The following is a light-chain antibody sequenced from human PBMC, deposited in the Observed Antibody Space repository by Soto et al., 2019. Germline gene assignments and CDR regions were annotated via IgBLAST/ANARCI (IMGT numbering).Light chain of an antibody. CDR3: QQYGPSPQQYGTSPRLT. Sequence: EIVLTQSPGTLSLSPGERATLSCRASQSVSSRYLAWYQQKPGQAPRLLISGAFTRATGIPDRFSGSGSGTDFTLTISRLEPEDFAIHYCQQYGPSPQQYGTSPRLTFGGGTKVEIK. CDR1: QSVSSRY. CDR2: GAF. V-gene: IGKV3-20*01. J-gene: IGKJ4*01.